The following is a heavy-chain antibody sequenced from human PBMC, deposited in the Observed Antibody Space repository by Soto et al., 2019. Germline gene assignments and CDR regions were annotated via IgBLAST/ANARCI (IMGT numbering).Heavy chain of an antibody. CDR3: ARGPLSYYDFWSGYSNWFDP. D-gene: IGHD3-3*01. Sequence: ASVKVSCKASGYTFTSYGISWVRQAPGQGLEWMGWISAYNGNTNYAQKLQGRVTMTTDTSTSTAYMELRSLRSDDTAVYYCARGPLSYYDFWSGYSNWFDPWGQGTLVTVSS. CDR1: GYTFTSYG. V-gene: IGHV1-18*01. J-gene: IGHJ5*02. CDR2: ISAYNGNT.